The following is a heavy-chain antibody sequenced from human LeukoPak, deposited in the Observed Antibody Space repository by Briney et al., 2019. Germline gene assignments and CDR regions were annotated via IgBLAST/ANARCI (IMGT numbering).Heavy chain of an antibody. D-gene: IGHD3-3*01. CDR2: MSGSGGST. CDR3: AKESLDTNYYYGMDV. J-gene: IGHJ6*02. Sequence: GGSLRLSCAAAGFTFSSYAMSWVRQAPGKGLEWVLAMSGSGGSTYYADSVKGRFTISRDNSKNTLYLQMNSLRAEDTAVYYCAKESLDTNYYYGMDVWGQGTTVTVSS. V-gene: IGHV3-23*01. CDR1: GFTFSSYA.